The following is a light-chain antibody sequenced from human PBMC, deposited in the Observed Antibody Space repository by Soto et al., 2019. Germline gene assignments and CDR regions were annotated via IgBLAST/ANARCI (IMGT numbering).Light chain of an antibody. CDR1: QSVSSNY. V-gene: IGKV3-20*01. J-gene: IGKJ2*01. CDR3: QQYGNSPYS. CDR2: CAS. Sequence: EIVLTQSPGTLSLSPGERATLSCRASQSVSSNYLAWYQQKSGQAPRLLIYCASSRATGIPDRFSGSGSGTDFTLTISKLEPEDFAVYYCQQYGNSPYSFGQGTELEI.